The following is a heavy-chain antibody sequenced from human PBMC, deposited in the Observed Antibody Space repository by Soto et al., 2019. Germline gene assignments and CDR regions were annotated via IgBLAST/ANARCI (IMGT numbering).Heavy chain of an antibody. CDR3: ARQYYFGSGSYYNRPCDF. J-gene: IGHJ4*02. CDR1: GGSMTRSGYY. V-gene: IGHV4-39*01. D-gene: IGHD3-10*01. Sequence: SETLSLTCTVAGGSMTRSGYYWGWIRQPPGNELQYIGSVYNNGQTYYNPSLTSPVTISIDTSKNQFSLSLRSVTAADTAVYYCARQYYFGSGSYYNRPCDFWGQGT. CDR2: VYNNGQT.